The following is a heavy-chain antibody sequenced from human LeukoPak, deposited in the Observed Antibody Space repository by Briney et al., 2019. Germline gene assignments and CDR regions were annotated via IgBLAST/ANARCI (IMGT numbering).Heavy chain of an antibody. Sequence: VASVKVSCKASGYTFTSYAMHRVRQAPGQRLEWMGWINAGNGNTKYSQKFQGRVTITRDTSASTAYMELSSLRSEGTAVYYCARGNYCSGGSCHKYEAFDIWGQGTMVTVSS. V-gene: IGHV1-3*01. D-gene: IGHD2-15*01. CDR2: INAGNGNT. CDR1: GYTFTSYA. J-gene: IGHJ3*02. CDR3: ARGNYCSGGSCHKYEAFDI.